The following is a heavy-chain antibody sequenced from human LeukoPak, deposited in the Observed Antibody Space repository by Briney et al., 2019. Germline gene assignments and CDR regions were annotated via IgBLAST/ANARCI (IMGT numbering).Heavy chain of an antibody. D-gene: IGHD6-13*01. V-gene: IGHV3-73*01. CDR1: GFTFSGST. CDR3: SCSATGIAAFDL. CDR2: IRSKANSYAT. J-gene: IGHJ3*01. Sequence: GGSLRLSCAASGFTFSGSTMHWVRQASGKGLEWVGRIRSKANSYATAYTASVTGRFSISRDDSKNTAYLQMNSLKTEDTAVYYCSCSATGIAAFDLWGQGTMVTVSS.